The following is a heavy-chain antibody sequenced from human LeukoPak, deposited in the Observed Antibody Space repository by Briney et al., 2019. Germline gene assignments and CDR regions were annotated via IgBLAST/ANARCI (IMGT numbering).Heavy chain of an antibody. Sequence: GASVKVSCKASEDTFTYYHIHWVRHAPGQGDESMGAVYVTGGTTINTQNFQGRVTMTRDTSTGTVYMELSSLRFEDTAMYYCATEAPRSYYFDYWGQGILVTVSS. V-gene: IGHV1-46*01. CDR2: VYVTGGTT. CDR3: ATEAPRSYYFDY. CDR1: EDTFTYYH. J-gene: IGHJ4*02.